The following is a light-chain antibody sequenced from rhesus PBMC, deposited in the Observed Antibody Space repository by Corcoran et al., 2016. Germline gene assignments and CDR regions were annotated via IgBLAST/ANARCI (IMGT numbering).Light chain of an antibody. CDR3: QQRNSYPFT. CDR2: YAS. CDR1: QGISSY. Sequence: DIQLTQSPSSLSASVGDRVTITCRASQGISSYLAWYQQKSGKAPKLLIYYASNLQSGVPSRFSGSGSGTEFTLTISRLQPEDFATYYCQQRNSYPFTFGPGTKLDIK. V-gene: IGKV1-38*01. J-gene: IGKJ3*01.